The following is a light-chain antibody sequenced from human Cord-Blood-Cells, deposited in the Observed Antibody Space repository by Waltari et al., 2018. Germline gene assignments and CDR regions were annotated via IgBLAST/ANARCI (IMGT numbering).Light chain of an antibody. CDR1: SSDVGGYNY. J-gene: IGLJ2*01. Sequence: QSALTQPASVSGSPGQSITISCTGTSSDVGGYNYVSWYQQHPGKAPKLMIYDVSNRPAGVSKRCSGSKSGNAASLTISGLQAEDEADYACSAYTSSSTLVVFGGGTKLTVL. CDR3: SAYTSSSTLVV. V-gene: IGLV2-14*01. CDR2: DVS.